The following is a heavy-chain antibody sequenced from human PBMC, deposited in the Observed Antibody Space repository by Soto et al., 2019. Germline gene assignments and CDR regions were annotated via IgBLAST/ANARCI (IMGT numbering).Heavy chain of an antibody. CDR1: DIAFGCFN. CDR2: ISTSASPV. J-gene: IGHJ5*02. Sequence: SLRFCCTASDIAFGCFNINWLRQAPEGVEWWVSSISTSASPVYYADSERGLFTISGAAAKKSLILLLSSLTVEVAAVYYCASDVVAAQQLVIPWLHPWGQGTLVTVSS. CDR3: ASDVVAAQQLVIPWLHP. D-gene: IGHD6-25*01. V-gene: IGHV3-21*01.